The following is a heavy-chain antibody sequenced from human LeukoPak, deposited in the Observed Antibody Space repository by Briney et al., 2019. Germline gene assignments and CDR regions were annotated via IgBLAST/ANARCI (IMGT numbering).Heavy chain of an antibody. CDR1: GFTFSDYY. Sequence: PGGSLRLSCAASGFTFSDYYMSWIRQAPGKGLEWVSYISSSGSTIYYADSVKGRFTISRDNAKNSLYLQMNSLRAEDTAVYYCARGYSSGWFPLYYFDYWGQGTLVTVSS. D-gene: IGHD6-19*01. V-gene: IGHV3-11*01. CDR3: ARGYSSGWFPLYYFDY. J-gene: IGHJ4*02. CDR2: ISSSGSTI.